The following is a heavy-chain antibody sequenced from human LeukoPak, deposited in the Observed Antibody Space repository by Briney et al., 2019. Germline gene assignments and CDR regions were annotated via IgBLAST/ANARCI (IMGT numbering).Heavy chain of an antibody. J-gene: IGHJ4*02. V-gene: IGHV4-39*01. Sequence: SQTLSLTCTVSGGSISSGSYYWGWIRQPPGKGLEWIGSIYYSGSTYYNPSLKSRVTISVDTSKNQFSLKLSSVTAADTAVYYCARRLKVTPFDYWGQGTLVTVSS. CDR3: ARRLKVTPFDY. CDR1: GGSISSGSYY. CDR2: IYYSGST. D-gene: IGHD2-21*02.